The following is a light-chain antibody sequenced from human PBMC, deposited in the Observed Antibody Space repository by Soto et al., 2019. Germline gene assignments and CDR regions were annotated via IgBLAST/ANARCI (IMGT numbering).Light chain of an antibody. Sequence: DIQMTQSPSTLSASVGDRVTITCRASQNISSWLAWYQKKPGKVPKILIYAASTLQSGVPSRFSGSGSGTDFNLTISSLQTEDVATYYCQKYNSATLTFGGGTKLDIK. J-gene: IGKJ4*01. CDR2: AAS. CDR1: QNISSW. V-gene: IGKV1-27*01. CDR3: QKYNSATLT.